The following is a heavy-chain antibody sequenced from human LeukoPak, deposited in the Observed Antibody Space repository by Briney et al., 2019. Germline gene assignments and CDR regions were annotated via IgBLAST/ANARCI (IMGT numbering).Heavy chain of an antibody. CDR1: GGTFSSYA. CDR2: IIPILGIA. V-gene: IGHV1-69*04. J-gene: IGHJ4*02. CDR3: AITEYSSSSLFDY. Sequence: ASVKVSCKASGGTFSSYAISWVRQAPGQGLEWMGRIIPILGIANYAQKFQGRVTITADKSTSTAYMELSSLRSGDTAVYYCAITEYSSSSLFDYWGQGTLVTVSS. D-gene: IGHD6-6*01.